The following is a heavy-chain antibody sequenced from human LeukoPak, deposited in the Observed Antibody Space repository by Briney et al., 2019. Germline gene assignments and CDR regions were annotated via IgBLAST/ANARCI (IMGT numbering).Heavy chain of an antibody. D-gene: IGHD3-3*01. Sequence: SQTLSLTCTVSGGSISSGGYYWSWIRQHPGKGLEWIGYIYYSESTYYNPSLKSRVTISVDTSKNQFSLKLSSVTAADTAVYYCARGQYYDFWSGYYTQYYYYGMDVWGQGTTVTVSS. CDR3: ARGQYYDFWSGYYTQYYYYGMDV. J-gene: IGHJ6*02. CDR1: GGSISSGGYY. V-gene: IGHV4-31*03. CDR2: IYYSEST.